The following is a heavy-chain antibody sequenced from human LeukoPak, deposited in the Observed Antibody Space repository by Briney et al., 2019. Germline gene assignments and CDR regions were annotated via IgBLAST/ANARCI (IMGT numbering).Heavy chain of an antibody. CDR1: GGSISSYY. CDR3: ARDLGYCSSTSCYGSYFDY. J-gene: IGHJ4*02. D-gene: IGHD2-2*01. V-gene: IGHV4-4*07. Sequence: PSETLSLTCTVSGGSISSYYWSWIRQPAGKGLEWIGRIYTSGSTNYNPSLKSRVTMSVDTSKNQFSLKLSSVTAADTAVYYCARDLGYCSSTSCYGSYFDYWGQGTLVTVSS. CDR2: IYTSGST.